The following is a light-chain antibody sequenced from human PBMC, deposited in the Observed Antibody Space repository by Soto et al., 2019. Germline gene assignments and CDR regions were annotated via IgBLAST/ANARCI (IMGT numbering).Light chain of an antibody. J-gene: IGKJ4*01. CDR1: QNVKTR. CDR2: DAF. V-gene: IGKV3-15*01. Sequence: EKVMTQSPATLSVSPGERATLSCRASQNVKTRLAWYQQKPGQAPRLLIYDAFTRATGIPARFSGSASGTEFTLTISSLQSEDFAVYYCQQYVEWPLTFGGGTKVEIK. CDR3: QQYVEWPLT.